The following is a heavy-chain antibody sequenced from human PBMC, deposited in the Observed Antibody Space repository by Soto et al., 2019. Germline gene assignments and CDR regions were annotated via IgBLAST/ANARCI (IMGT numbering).Heavy chain of an antibody. CDR3: ARVIVVVYAFDI. CDR2: IYYSGST. V-gene: IGHV4-31*03. J-gene: IGHJ3*02. CDR1: GGSISSGGYY. Sequence: SETLSLTCTVSGGSISSGGYYWSWIRQHPGKGLEWIGYIYYSGSTYYNPSLTSRVTISVDTSKNQFSLRLSSVTAADTAVYYCARVIVVVYAFDIWGQGTMVTASS. D-gene: IGHD3-22*01.